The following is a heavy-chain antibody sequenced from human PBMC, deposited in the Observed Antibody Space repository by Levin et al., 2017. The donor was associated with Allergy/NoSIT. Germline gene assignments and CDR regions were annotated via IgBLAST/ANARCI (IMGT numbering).Heavy chain of an antibody. CDR3: ARYVSSGSHSRPFDY. J-gene: IGHJ4*02. Sequence: GASVKVSCAASGFTFSSYAMTWVRQTPGKGLEWVSGISESGGSTFYADSMKGRFTISRDNSKNTLYLQMNSLRAEDTAVYFCARYVSSGSHSRPFDYWGQGTLVTVSS. CDR1: GFTFSSYA. D-gene: IGHD1-26*01. V-gene: IGHV3-23*01. CDR2: ISESGGST.